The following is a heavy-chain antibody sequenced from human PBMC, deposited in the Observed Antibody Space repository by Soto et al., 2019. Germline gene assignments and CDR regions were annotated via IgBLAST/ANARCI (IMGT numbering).Heavy chain of an antibody. J-gene: IGHJ5*02. Sequence: SETLSLTCTVSGGSISSSSYHWSWIRQPPGKGLEWIGYIYYSGGTNYNPSLKSRVTISVDTSKNQFSLKLSSVTAADTAVYYCARHWAEPGGWELLGWFDPWGQGTLVTVSS. D-gene: IGHD1-26*01. CDR3: ARHWAEPGGWELLGWFDP. CDR2: IYYSGGT. V-gene: IGHV4-61*05. CDR1: GGSISSSSYH.